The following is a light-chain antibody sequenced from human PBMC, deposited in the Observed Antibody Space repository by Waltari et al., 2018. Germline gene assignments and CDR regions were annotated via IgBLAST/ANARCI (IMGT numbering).Light chain of an antibody. J-gene: IGKJ2*01. Sequence: IVLTQFPGTLSLSPGERATLPCRASESFINTYLAWYQQKPGQAPRLLIYAASTRAPGTPDRFSGSESGTDFTLTISRLEPEDVAVYFCQLYSSSLYTFGQGTKLEIK. CDR1: ESFINTY. CDR2: AAS. CDR3: QLYSSSLYT. V-gene: IGKV3-20*01.